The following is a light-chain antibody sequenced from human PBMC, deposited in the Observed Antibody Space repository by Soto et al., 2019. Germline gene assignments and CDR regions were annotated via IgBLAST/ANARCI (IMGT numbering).Light chain of an antibody. CDR2: DAS. J-gene: IGKJ4*01. Sequence: DIQMTQSPSTLSASVGDRVTITCRASQSISSWLAWYQQKPGKAPKLLIYDASSLESGVPSRFSGSGSGTEFTPTISSVQPDDFATYYCQQYKSYPLTFGGGTKVDIK. CDR3: QQYKSYPLT. CDR1: QSISSW. V-gene: IGKV1-5*01.